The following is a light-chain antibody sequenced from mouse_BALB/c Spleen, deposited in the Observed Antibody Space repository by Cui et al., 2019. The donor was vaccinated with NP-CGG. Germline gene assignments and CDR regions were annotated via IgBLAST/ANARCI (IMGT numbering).Light chain of an antibody. CDR2: LTN. CDR3: ALWYSNHWV. Sequence: QAVVTQESALTTSPGETVTLTCRSSTGAVTTSNYPPWVPDTPDHLFPCLIRLTNNRAPGVPARFSGSLIGDKAALTITGAQTEDEAIYFCALWYSNHWVFGGGTKLTVL. J-gene: IGLJ1*01. V-gene: IGLV1*01. CDR1: TGAVTTSNY.